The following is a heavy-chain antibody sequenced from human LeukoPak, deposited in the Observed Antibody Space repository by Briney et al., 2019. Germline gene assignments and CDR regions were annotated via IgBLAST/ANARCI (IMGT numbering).Heavy chain of an antibody. CDR2: IYTSGST. J-gene: IGHJ4*02. CDR1: GGSISSGSYY. V-gene: IGHV4-61*02. CDR3: AGNYYGSGSYYSEDRY. D-gene: IGHD3-10*01. Sequence: PSETLSLTCTVSGGSISSGSYYWSWIRQPAGKGLEWIGRIYTSGSTNYNPSLKSRVTISVDTSKNQFSLKLSSVTAADTAVYYCAGNYYGSGSYYSEDRYWGQGTLVTVSS.